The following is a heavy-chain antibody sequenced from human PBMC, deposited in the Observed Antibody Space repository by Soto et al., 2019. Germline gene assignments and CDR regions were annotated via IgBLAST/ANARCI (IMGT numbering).Heavy chain of an antibody. CDR2: VIPIFGTA. Sequence: QVQLVQSGAEVKKPGASVKVSCKASGGTFSSYAISWVRQAPRQGLDWMGGVIPIFGTANYAQKFQGRVTLTADNPTSTAYMELRSLRSDDPAVYYCAREQRTQYQRDSWAGNWFDPRGQGTLLTVSS. D-gene: IGHD2-2*01. J-gene: IGHJ5*02. V-gene: IGHV1-69*06. CDR1: GGTFSSYA. CDR3: AREQRTQYQRDSWAGNWFDP.